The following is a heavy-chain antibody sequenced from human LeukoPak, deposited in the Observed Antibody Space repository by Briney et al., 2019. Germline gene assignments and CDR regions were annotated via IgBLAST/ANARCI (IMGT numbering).Heavy chain of an antibody. Sequence: PSETLSLTCAVYGGSFSGYYWSWIRQPPGKGLEWIGEINHSGSTNYNPSLKSRAIISVDTSKNQFSLKLSSVTAADTAVYYCATWWSQDLWGRGTLVTVSS. CDR2: INHSGST. J-gene: IGHJ2*01. V-gene: IGHV4-34*01. CDR1: GGSFSGYY. CDR3: ATWWSQDL. D-gene: IGHD2-15*01.